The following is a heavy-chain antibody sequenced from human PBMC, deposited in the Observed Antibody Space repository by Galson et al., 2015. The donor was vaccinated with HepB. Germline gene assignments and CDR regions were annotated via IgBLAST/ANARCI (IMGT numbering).Heavy chain of an antibody. CDR2: ISGDGSAT. V-gene: IGHV3-74*01. Sequence: SLRLSCAASGFTFSSHWMHWVRQAPGKGPVWVSRISGDGSATNYADSVKGRFTISRDNAKNTAYLQMNSLKVEDTAVYYCARGTTAGNLWGQGTLVTVSS. CDR3: ARGTTAGNL. CDR1: GFTFSSHW. D-gene: IGHD1/OR15-1a*01. J-gene: IGHJ5*02.